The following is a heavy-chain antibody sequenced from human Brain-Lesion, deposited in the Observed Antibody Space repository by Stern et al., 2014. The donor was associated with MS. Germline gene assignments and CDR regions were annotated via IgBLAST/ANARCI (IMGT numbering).Heavy chain of an antibody. J-gene: IGHJ6*02. V-gene: IGHV4-61*02. CDR3: ARGRVVPGFQYYATDV. CDR1: GGSISSGGYY. Sequence: VQLVESGPGLVKPSQTLSLSCTVSGGSISSGGYYWSWIRQPAGKGLEWIGRIFNSGRTSYNPSLQSRVTLSLETSNNQFSLRLNSMTAADTAVYYCARGRVVPGFQYYATDVWGQGTTVIVSS. D-gene: IGHD2-2*01. CDR2: IFNSGRT.